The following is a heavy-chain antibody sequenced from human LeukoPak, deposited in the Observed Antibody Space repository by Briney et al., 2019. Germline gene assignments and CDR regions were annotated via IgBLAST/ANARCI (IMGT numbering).Heavy chain of an antibody. Sequence: PGGSLRLSCAASGFTFSSYDVSWVRQAPGKGLEWVSGFSGSGGSTDYADSVKGRFTMSRDNSKNTLYLQMNSLRVEDTAVYYCAKETGPEIFFDYWGQGTLVTVSS. CDR1: GFTFSSYD. CDR2: FSGSGGST. CDR3: AKETGPEIFFDY. J-gene: IGHJ4*02. V-gene: IGHV3-23*01. D-gene: IGHD3-9*01.